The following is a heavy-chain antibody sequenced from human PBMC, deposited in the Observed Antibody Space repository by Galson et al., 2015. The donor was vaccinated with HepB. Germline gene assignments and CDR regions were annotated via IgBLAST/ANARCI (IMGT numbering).Heavy chain of an antibody. CDR3: VRLFDY. Sequence: FLRLRRAVGGFVLGKDDKDRLAQAAAQGRECVSYISRSSNVVDYADSVKARFTISRDNAKNSLYLQMNSLRAEDTAVYYCVRLFDYWGQGTLVTVSS. CDR1: GFVLGKDD. CDR2: ISRSSNVV. V-gene: IGHV3-48*01. J-gene: IGHJ4*02.